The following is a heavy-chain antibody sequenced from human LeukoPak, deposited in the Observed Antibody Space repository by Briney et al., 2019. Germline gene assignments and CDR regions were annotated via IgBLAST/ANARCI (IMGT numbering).Heavy chain of an antibody. CDR1: GFTFSNAW. CDR3: TTHHTYYDFWSGYRSDSGGYYFDC. J-gene: IGHJ4*02. Sequence: GGSLRLSCAASGFTFSNAWMSWVRQAPGKGLEWVGRIESKTDGGTTDYAAPVKGRFTISRDDSKNTLYLQMNSLKTEDTAVYYCTTHHTYYDFWSGYRSDSGGYYFDCWGQGTLVTVSS. CDR2: IESKTDGGTT. V-gene: IGHV3-15*04. D-gene: IGHD3-3*01.